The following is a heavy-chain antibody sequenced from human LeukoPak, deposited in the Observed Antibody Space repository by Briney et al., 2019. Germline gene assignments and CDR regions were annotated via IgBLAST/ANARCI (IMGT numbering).Heavy chain of an antibody. J-gene: IGHJ4*02. CDR2: ISGSGGST. Sequence: GGSLRLSCAASGFTFSSYAMSWVRQAPGKGLEWVSAISGSGGSTYYAASVKGRFTISRDNSKNTLYLQMNSLRAADTAVYYCAKEGLLLYAFFDYWGQGTLVTVSS. V-gene: IGHV3-23*01. CDR1: GFTFSSYA. D-gene: IGHD2-2*02. CDR3: AKEGLLLYAFFDY.